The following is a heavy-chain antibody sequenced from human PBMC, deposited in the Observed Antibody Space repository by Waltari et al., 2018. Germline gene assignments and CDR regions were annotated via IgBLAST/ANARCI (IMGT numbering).Heavy chain of an antibody. CDR1: GYTFTSYY. CDR3: AREPGRIAVARGAFDI. J-gene: IGHJ3*02. Sequence: QVQLVQSGAEVKKPGASVKVSCKASGYTFTSYYMHWVRQAPGQGLEWMGIINPSGGSTSYEQKFQGRVTMTRDTSTSTVYMELSSLRSEDTAVYYCAREPGRIAVARGAFDIWGQGTMVTVSS. D-gene: IGHD6-19*01. V-gene: IGHV1-46*01. CDR2: INPSGGST.